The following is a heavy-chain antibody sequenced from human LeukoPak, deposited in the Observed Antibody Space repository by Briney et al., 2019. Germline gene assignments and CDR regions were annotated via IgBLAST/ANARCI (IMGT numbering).Heavy chain of an antibody. CDR3: ASGYSYGSHDY. D-gene: IGHD5-18*01. CDR2: IKQDGSEK. Sequence: PGGSLRLSCAASGFTFSGYWMSWVRQAPGKGPEWVANIKQDGSEKYYVDSVKGRFTISRDNAKKSLFLQMNSLRAEDTAVYYCASGYSYGSHDYWGQGTLVTVSS. V-gene: IGHV3-7*01. CDR1: GFTFSGYW. J-gene: IGHJ4*02.